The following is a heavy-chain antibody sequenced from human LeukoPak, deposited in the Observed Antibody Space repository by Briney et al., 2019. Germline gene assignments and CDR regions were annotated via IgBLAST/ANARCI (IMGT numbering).Heavy chain of an antibody. CDR1: GFTFDNYA. D-gene: IGHD6-13*01. Sequence: GGCLRLSCAASGFTFDNYAMSWVRQAPGKGLEWVSAISGSGDSTYHADSVKGRFIISRDNSKSTVYLQMNSLSADDTAVYYCAKGPAAIRPYYFDYWGQGTLVTVSS. CDR2: ISGSGDST. CDR3: AKGPAAIRPYYFDY. J-gene: IGHJ4*02. V-gene: IGHV3-23*01.